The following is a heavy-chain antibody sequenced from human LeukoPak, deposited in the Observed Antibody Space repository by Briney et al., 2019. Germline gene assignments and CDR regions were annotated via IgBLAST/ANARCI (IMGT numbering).Heavy chain of an antibody. CDR3: AKDDAFDI. J-gene: IGHJ3*02. Sequence: GRSLRLPCAASGFTFSSYAMHWVRQAPGKGLEWVAVISYDGSNKYYADSVKGRFTISRDNSKNTLYLQMNSLRAEDTAVYYCAKDDAFDIWGQGTMVTVSS. CDR2: ISYDGSNK. CDR1: GFTFSSYA. V-gene: IGHV3-30-3*01.